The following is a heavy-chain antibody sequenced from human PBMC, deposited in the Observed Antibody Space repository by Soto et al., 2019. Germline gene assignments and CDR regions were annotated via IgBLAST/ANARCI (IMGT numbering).Heavy chain of an antibody. CDR1: GGSISSGGYY. Sequence: QVQLQESGPGLVKPSQTLSLTCTVSGGSISSGGYYWSWIRQHPGKGLEWIGYIYYSGSTYYNPSLKSRITISEDTPKNQFSLKPSSVTAAHTAVYYCARGLRGYSYGYLDYWGQGTLVTVSS. D-gene: IGHD5-18*01. CDR3: ARGLRGYSYGYLDY. V-gene: IGHV4-31*03. CDR2: IYYSGST. J-gene: IGHJ4*02.